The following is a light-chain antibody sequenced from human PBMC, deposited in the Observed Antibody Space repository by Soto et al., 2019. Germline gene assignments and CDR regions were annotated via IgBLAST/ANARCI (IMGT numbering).Light chain of an antibody. V-gene: IGLV2-14*01. CDR2: DVS. J-gene: IGLJ1*01. Sequence: QSALTQPASVSGSPGQSITISCTGTSSDVGGYNYVSWYQQHPGKAPKFMIYDVSNRPSGVSNRFSGSKSGNTASLTISGLPGEGEGGYYWRSYTTRNPRQIVFGTGTKLTVL. CDR1: SSDVGGYNY. CDR3: RSYTTRNPRQIV.